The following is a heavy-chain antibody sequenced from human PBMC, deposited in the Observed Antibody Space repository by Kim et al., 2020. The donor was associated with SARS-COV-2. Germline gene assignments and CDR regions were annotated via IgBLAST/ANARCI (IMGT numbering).Heavy chain of an antibody. D-gene: IGHD2-2*01. CDR1: GGSFSGYY. V-gene: IGHV4-34*01. CDR2: INHSGST. CDR3: ARARTRYCSSTSCYASGSYYYYGMDV. Sequence: SETLSLTCAVYGGSFSGYYWSWIRQPPGKGLEWIGEINHSGSTNYNPSLKSRVTISVDTSKNQFSLKLSSVTAADTAVYYCARARTRYCSSTSCYASGSYYYYGMDVWGQGTTVTVSS. J-gene: IGHJ6*02.